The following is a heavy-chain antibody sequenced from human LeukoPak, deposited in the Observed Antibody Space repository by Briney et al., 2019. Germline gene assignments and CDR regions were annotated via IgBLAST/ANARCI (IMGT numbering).Heavy chain of an antibody. CDR2: IWYDGSNK. V-gene: IGHV3-33*01. D-gene: IGHD2-2*03. CDR1: EFTFSSYG. J-gene: IGHJ4*02. CDR3: ARDWSWIFDS. Sequence: GGSLRLSCAASEFTFSSYGMHWVRQAPGRGLEWVAVIWYDGSNKYYADSVKGRFTISRDDSKNTVYLQMNSLRVEDTAVYYCARDWSWIFDSWGQGTLVTVSS.